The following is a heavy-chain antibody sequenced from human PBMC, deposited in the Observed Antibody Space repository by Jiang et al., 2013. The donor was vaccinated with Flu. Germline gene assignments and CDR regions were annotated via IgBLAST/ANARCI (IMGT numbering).Heavy chain of an antibody. CDR1: GYSFTSYW. V-gene: IGHV5-51*01. Sequence: GAEVKKPGESLKISCKGSGYSFTSYWIGWVRQMPGKGLEWMGIIYPGDSDPRYSPSFQGQVTISADKSIRTAYLQWSSLKASDTAMYYCAVLSGSSTIPDFRFDYWGQGTLVTVSS. CDR2: IYPGDSDP. D-gene: IGHD1-26*01. CDR3: AVLSGSSTIPDFRFDY. J-gene: IGHJ4*02.